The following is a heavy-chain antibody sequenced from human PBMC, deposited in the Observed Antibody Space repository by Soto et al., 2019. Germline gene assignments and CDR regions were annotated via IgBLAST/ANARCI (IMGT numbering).Heavy chain of an antibody. CDR3: AKDSGSGITFGGVIVPYYYYGMDV. D-gene: IGHD3-16*02. Sequence: GGSLRLSCAASGFTFSSYAMSWVRQAPGKGLEWVSAISGSGGSTYYADSVKGRFTISRDNSKNTLYLQMNSLRAEDTAVYYCAKDSGSGITFGGVIVPYYYYGMDVWGQGTTVTVSS. V-gene: IGHV3-23*01. CDR1: GFTFSSYA. CDR2: ISGSGGST. J-gene: IGHJ6*02.